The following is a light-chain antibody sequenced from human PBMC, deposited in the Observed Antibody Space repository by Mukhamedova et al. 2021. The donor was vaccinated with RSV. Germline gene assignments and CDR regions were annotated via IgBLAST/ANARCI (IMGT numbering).Light chain of an antibody. V-gene: IGKV3-20*01. CDR1: QSVSSSY. J-gene: IGKJ2*01. CDR3: HQYGSSPYT. CDR2: GAS. Sequence: ATLSCRASQSVSSSYLAWYQQKPGQAPRLLIYGASSRATGIPDRFSGSGSGTDFTLTISRLEPEDFAVYYCHQYGSSPYTFGQGT.